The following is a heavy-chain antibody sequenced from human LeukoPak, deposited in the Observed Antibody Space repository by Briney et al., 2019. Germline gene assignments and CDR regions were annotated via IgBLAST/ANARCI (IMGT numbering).Heavy chain of an antibody. D-gene: IGHD1-26*01. CDR3: ARERGNLRGDAFDI. J-gene: IGHJ3*02. CDR2: IYSSGNT. V-gene: IGHV4-4*07. Sequence: SETLSLTCTVSGVSFSSYYWTWIRQPAGKGLEWIGRIYSSGNTNYNPSLESRVTMSIDTSKEQISLKLTSVTAADTAVYYCARERGNLRGDAFDIWGQGTMVTVSS. CDR1: GVSFSSYY.